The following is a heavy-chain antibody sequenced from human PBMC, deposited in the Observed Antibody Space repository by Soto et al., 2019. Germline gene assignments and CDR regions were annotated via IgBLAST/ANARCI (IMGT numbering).Heavy chain of an antibody. V-gene: IGHV3-74*01. J-gene: IGHJ4*02. D-gene: IGHD3-16*01. CDR1: GFTFSTYW. CDR3: VRGDGDHYDGNDYLSRH. Sequence: EVQLVESGGGLVQLGGSLRLSCAASGFTFSTYWMHWVRQAPGKGLLWVSRIKSDGSGTYYADSVEGRFTISRDNAQNTQYLQMNSLRDDDTAVYYCVRGDGDHYDGNDYLSRHWGQGTLVTVSS. CDR2: IKSDGSGT.